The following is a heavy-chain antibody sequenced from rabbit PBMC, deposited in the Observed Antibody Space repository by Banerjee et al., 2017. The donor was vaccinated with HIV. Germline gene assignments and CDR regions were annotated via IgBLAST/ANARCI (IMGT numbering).Heavy chain of an antibody. CDR3: TRGPGGGTGLDL. Sequence: QEQLEESGGDLVKPEGSLTLTCTASGFSFSNGYVMCWVRQAPGKGLELIACIYTSSGSTWYANWAKGRFTISKTSSTTVTLQMTSLTAADTATYFCTRGPGGGTGLDLWGPGTLVTVS. V-gene: IGHV1S45*01. CDR2: IYTSSGST. D-gene: IGHD3-1*01. CDR1: GFSFSNGYV. J-gene: IGHJ6*01.